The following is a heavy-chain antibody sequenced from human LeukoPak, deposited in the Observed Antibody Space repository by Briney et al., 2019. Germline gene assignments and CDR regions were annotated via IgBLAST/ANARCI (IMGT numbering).Heavy chain of an antibody. CDR2: INHSGST. V-gene: IGHV4-34*01. CDR1: GGSFSGYH. J-gene: IGHJ4*02. CDR3: ARGEWELLDY. Sequence: PSETLSLTCAVYGGSFSGYHWSWIRQPPGKGLEWIGEINHSGSTNYNPSLKSRVTISVDTSKNQFSLKLSSVTAADTAVYYCARGEWELLDYWGQGTLVTVSS. D-gene: IGHD1-26*01.